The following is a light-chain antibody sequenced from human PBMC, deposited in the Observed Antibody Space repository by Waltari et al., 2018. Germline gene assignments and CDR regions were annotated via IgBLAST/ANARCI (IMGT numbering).Light chain of an antibody. CDR2: AAS. Sequence: DIQMTQSPSSLSASVGDRVTVTCRASQNINRELNWYQQKPGKAPTLLIYAASTLQTGVSSRFSGSGSGTDFTLIINSLQPEDVATYYCQQDYTTPLTFGGGTKVEIE. CDR3: QQDYTTPLT. CDR1: QNINRE. J-gene: IGKJ4*01. V-gene: IGKV1-39*01.